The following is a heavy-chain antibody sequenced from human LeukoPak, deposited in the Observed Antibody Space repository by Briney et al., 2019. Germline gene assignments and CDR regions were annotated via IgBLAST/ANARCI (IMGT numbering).Heavy chain of an antibody. V-gene: IGHV3-23*01. D-gene: IGHD3-22*01. CDR1: GFTFSIYA. CDR2: ITSSGDGT. Sequence: GGSLRLSCAASGFTFSIYAMSWVRQAPEKGLQWVSSITSSGDGTYYADSVKGRFTISRDNSENMLYLQMNSLRVEDTAVYFCARDRPNYYGSNGHYYRRDGDYWGQGTLVTVSS. J-gene: IGHJ4*02. CDR3: ARDRPNYYGSNGHYYRRDGDY.